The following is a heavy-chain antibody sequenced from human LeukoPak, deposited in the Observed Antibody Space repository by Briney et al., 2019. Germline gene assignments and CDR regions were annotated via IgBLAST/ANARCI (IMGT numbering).Heavy chain of an antibody. V-gene: IGHV3-9*01. CDR3: AKDMVEGTSGLMDV. CDR1: GSTFDDYA. J-gene: IGHJ6*04. D-gene: IGHD2-15*01. Sequence: GRSLRLSCAASGSTFDDYAMHWVRHAPGKGLEWVSGISWNSGSIGYADSVKGRFTISRDNVKNSLYLQMNSLRAEDTALYYCAKDMVEGTSGLMDVWGKGTTVTVSS. CDR2: ISWNSGSI.